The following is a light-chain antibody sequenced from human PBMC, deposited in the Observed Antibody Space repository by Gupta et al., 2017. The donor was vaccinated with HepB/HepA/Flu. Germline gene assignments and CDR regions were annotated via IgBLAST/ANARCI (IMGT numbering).Light chain of an antibody. J-gene: IGKJ1*01. Sequence: EIVLTQSPGTLSLSPGERATLSCRASQSVSSSYLAWYQQKPGQAPRLLIYGASSRATGIPDRFSGSGSGTDFTLTISRLEPEDFAVYYCQQDGSPLRTFGQGTKVEIK. V-gene: IGKV3-20*01. CDR2: GAS. CDR1: QSVSSSY. CDR3: QQDGSPLRT.